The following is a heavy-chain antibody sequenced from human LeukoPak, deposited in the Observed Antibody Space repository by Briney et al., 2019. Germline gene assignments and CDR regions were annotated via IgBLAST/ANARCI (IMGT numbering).Heavy chain of an antibody. V-gene: IGHV3-23*01. CDR3: AKDSRSWLEYFQH. J-gene: IGHJ1*01. D-gene: IGHD6-13*01. Sequence: GGSLRLSCAASGFTFNNYAMSWVRQAPGKGLEWVSGISGSGGTTYYADSVKGRFTISRDNSKNTLYLQMNSLRAEDTAVYYCAKDSRSWLEYFQHWGQGTLVTVSS. CDR1: GFTFNNYA. CDR2: ISGSGGTT.